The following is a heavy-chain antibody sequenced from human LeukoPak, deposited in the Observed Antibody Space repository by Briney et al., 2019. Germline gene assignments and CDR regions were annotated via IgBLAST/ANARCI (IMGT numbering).Heavy chain of an antibody. CDR3: ARGLGHYGSGSYYTP. J-gene: IGHJ5*02. V-gene: IGHV4-34*01. CDR2: INHSGST. Sequence: SETLSLTCAVYGGSFSGYYWSWIRQPPGKGLEWIGEINHSGSTIYNPSLKSRVTISVDTSKNQFSLKLSSVTAADTAVYYCARGLGHYGSGSYYTPWGQGTLVTVSS. D-gene: IGHD3-10*01. CDR1: GGSFSGYY.